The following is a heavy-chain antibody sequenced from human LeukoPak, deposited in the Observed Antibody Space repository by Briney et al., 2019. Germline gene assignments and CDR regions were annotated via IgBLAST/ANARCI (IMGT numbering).Heavy chain of an antibody. Sequence: QSGGSLRLSCAASGFTFSSYALYWVRQAPGKGLEWVTVILYDGSDKYYYADSVKGRFTISRDNSKNTLYLQMNSLRPEDTAVYYCAREGPGGYVGPYLDYWGQGTLVTVSS. CDR1: GFTFSSYA. V-gene: IGHV3-30*04. CDR2: ILYDGSDK. CDR3: AREGPGGYVGPYLDY. D-gene: IGHD3-9*01. J-gene: IGHJ4*02.